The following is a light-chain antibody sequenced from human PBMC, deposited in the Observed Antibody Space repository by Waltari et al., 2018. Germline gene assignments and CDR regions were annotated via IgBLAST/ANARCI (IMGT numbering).Light chain of an antibody. CDR2: WAS. Sequence: DIVLPPSPESLVMALSGRATINCKSSQSVFYSPKNKNYLAWYQQRPGQHPKVLIYWASTRESGVPDRFSGSGSRTNFTLTISSLQAEDVAVYYCQQYYTSPQFGQGTRLEIK. J-gene: IGKJ5*01. CDR3: QQYYTSPQ. CDR1: QSVFYSPKNKNY. V-gene: IGKV4-1*01.